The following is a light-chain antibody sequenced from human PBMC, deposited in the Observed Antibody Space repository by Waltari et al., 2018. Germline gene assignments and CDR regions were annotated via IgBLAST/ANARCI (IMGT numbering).Light chain of an antibody. Sequence: SYVLTQPPSVSVAPGKTATITCGGDNIGRQGVNWYQQRPGQAPVLVVYDDSDRPSDIPERFSGSIPGNMATLTVSRVEAGDEADYYCQVWDSSRDLVLIGGGTKLTVL. CDR1: NIGRQG. CDR3: QVWDSSRDLVL. V-gene: IGLV3-21*03. J-gene: IGLJ2*01. CDR2: DDS.